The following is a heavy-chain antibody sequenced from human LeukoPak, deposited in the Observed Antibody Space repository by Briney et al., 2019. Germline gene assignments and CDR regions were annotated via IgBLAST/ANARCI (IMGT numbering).Heavy chain of an antibody. J-gene: IGHJ6*03. CDR1: GFTSSSYG. CDR3: AKVGSEGRYYYMDV. D-gene: IGHD1-26*01. Sequence: PGGSLRLSCAASGFTSSSYGMHWVRQAPGKGLEWVAFIRYDGSNKYYADSVKGRFTISRDNSKNTLYLQMNSLRAEDTAVYYCAKVGSEGRYYYMDVWGKGTTVTISS. CDR2: IRYDGSNK. V-gene: IGHV3-30*02.